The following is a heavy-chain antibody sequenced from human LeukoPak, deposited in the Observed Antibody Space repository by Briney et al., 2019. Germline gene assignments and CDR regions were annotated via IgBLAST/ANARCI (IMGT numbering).Heavy chain of an antibody. Sequence: PGGSLRLSRAASGFTFSSYWMSWFRQAPGKGLEWLANIKQDGSEKYYVDSVKGRFTISRDNAKNSLYLQMNSLRAEDTAVYYCARVSRELLAYFDYWGQGTLVTVSS. D-gene: IGHD1-26*01. CDR3: ARVSRELLAYFDY. J-gene: IGHJ4*02. CDR2: IKQDGSEK. V-gene: IGHV3-7*01. CDR1: GFTFSSYW.